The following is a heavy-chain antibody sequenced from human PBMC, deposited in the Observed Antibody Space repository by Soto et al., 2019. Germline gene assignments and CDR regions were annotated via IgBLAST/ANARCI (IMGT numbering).Heavy chain of an antibody. CDR1: GGSISSSSYY. Sequence: SETLSLTCTVSGGSISSSSYYWGWIRQPPGKGLEWIGSIYYSGSTYYNPSLKSRVTISGDTSKNQFSLKLSSVTAADTAVYYCVRQGGDSGYDVRPDNWFDPWGQGTLVTVSS. D-gene: IGHD5-12*01. CDR2: IYYSGST. CDR3: VRQGGDSGYDVRPDNWFDP. V-gene: IGHV4-39*01. J-gene: IGHJ5*02.